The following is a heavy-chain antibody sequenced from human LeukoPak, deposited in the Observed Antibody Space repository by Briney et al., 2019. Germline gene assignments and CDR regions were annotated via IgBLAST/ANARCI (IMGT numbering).Heavy chain of an antibody. CDR2: IIPIPAIT. D-gene: IGHD5/OR15-5a*01. V-gene: IGHV1-69*04. CDR3: AVFYYYASGTFVDY. CDR1: GYTFTSYG. J-gene: IGHJ4*02. Sequence: SVKVSCKASGYTFTSYGISWVRQAPGQGLEWMGRIIPIPAITKYAEKFQGRITITADKSTNTVYMELSSLRSEDAAIYYCAVFYYYASGTFVDYWGQGTLVAVSS.